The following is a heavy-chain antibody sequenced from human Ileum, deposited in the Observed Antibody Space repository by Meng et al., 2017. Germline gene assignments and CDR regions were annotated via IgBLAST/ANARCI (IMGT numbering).Heavy chain of an antibody. CDR1: GGSINSYVW. D-gene: IGHD2-15*01. Sequence: GPGLGEPSGTLSPTGAVSGGSINSYVWWSWVRQAPGKGLEWIGEIYPGGSINYNPSLKSRVTISADTSKNQFSLSLDSVTAADTAVYYCVRNDYCSGGTCYPHFDYWGQGTLVTVSS. CDR2: IYPGGSI. J-gene: IGHJ4*02. V-gene: IGHV4-4*02. CDR3: VRNDYCSGGTCYPHFDY.